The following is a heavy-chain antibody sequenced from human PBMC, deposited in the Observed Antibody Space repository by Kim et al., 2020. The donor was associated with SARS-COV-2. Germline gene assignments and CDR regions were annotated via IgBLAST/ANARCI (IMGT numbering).Heavy chain of an antibody. CDR1: GFTFSSYA. V-gene: IGHV3-30*04. Sequence: GGSLRLSCAASGFTFSSYAMHWVRQAPGKGLEWVAVISYDGSNKYYVDSVKGRFTISRDNSKNTLYLQMNSLRAEDTAVYYCARDAPPYSGYGGAWFDPWGQGTLVTVSS. CDR2: ISYDGSNK. J-gene: IGHJ5*02. CDR3: ARDAPPYSGYGGAWFDP. D-gene: IGHD5-12*01.